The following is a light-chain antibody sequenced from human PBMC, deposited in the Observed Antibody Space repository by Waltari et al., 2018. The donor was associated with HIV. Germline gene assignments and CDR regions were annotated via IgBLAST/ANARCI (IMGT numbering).Light chain of an antibody. CDR3: YSTDSSGIQRV. V-gene: IGLV3-10*01. Sequence: SSELTQPPSVSVSPGQTATITCSGAALHRQYVYWYHQKSGRAPVLVIYEDSKRHSPIPERFAGSDSGTMATLTISGAQVEDEAEYYCYSTDSSGIQRVFGGGTKLTVL. J-gene: IGLJ3*02. CDR1: ALHRQY. CDR2: EDS.